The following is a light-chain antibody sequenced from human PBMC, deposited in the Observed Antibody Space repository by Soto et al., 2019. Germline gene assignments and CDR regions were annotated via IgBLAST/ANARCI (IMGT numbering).Light chain of an antibody. CDR1: QSIKNW. J-gene: IGKJ4*01. Sequence: DIQMTQSPSTLSASEGDRVTITCRASQSIKNWLAWYQQKPGKAPKLLVSKASNLKSGVPSRFSGTGSGTDFTLTISSLQPDDFASYYCQQYDSYPFTFGGGTKVEI. CDR3: QQYDSYPFT. V-gene: IGKV1-5*03. CDR2: KAS.